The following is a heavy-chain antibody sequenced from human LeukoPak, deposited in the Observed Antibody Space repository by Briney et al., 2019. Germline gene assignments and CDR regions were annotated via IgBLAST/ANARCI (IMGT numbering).Heavy chain of an antibody. D-gene: IGHD2-2*01. J-gene: IGHJ1*01. V-gene: IGHV3-23*01. CDR3: AKGPAVDIEYFQH. CDR2: ISGSGGST. Sequence: PGGSLRLSCAASGFTFSNYAMSWFRQAPEKGLEWVSSISGSGGSTYYADSVKGRFTISRDNSKNTLYLQMNSLRAEDTAVYYCAKGPAVDIEYFQHWGQGTLVTVSS. CDR1: GFTFSNYA.